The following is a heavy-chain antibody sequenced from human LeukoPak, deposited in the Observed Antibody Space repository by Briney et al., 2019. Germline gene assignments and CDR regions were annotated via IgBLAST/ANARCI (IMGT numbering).Heavy chain of an antibody. V-gene: IGHV4-59*08. D-gene: IGHD6-13*01. CDR1: GGSISSYY. CDR2: IYYSGST. J-gene: IGHJ5*02. Sequence: SETLSLTCTVSGGSISSYYWSWIRQPPGKGLEWIGYIYYSGSTDYNPSLKSRVTISVDTSKNQFSPKLSSVTAADTAVYYCARRLWGIAASWFDPWGQGTLVTVSS. CDR3: ARRLWGIAASWFDP.